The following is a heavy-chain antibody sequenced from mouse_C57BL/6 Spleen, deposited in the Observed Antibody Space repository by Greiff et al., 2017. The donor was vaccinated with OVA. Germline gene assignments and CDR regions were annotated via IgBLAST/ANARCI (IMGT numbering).Heavy chain of an antibody. J-gene: IGHJ2*01. CDR1: GFNIKNTY. CDR3: ASVYYGSSYDY. Sequence: VQLQQSVAELVRPGASVKLSCKASGFNIKNTYMHWVKQRPEKGLEWIGRIDPANGNTKYATKFQGKGTITADTSSNTAYLQLSSLTSEDTAIYYCASVYYGSSYDYWGQGTTLTVSS. V-gene: IGHV14-3*01. D-gene: IGHD1-1*01. CDR2: IDPANGNT.